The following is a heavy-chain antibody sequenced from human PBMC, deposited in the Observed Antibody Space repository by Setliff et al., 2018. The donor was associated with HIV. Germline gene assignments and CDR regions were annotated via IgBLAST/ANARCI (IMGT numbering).Heavy chain of an antibody. CDR1: GGSISSGGYS. J-gene: IGHJ4*02. CDR3: ARQPWFGELSYFDY. D-gene: IGHD3-10*01. V-gene: IGHV4-30-2*01. CDR2: IYHSGST. Sequence: PSETLSLTCAVSGGSISSGGYSWSWIRQPPGKGLEWIGYIYHSGSTYYNPSLKSRVTISVDRSKNQFSLKLSSVTAADTAVYYCARQPWFGELSYFDYWGQGTLVTVS.